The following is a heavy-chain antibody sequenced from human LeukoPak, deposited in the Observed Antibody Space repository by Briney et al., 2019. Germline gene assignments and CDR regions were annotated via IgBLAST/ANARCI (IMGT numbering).Heavy chain of an antibody. J-gene: IGHJ4*02. CDR3: TTYRQQLAFDT. CDR1: GPSMSSYY. D-gene: IGHD6-13*01. Sequence: SETLSLTCTVSGPSMSSYYWSWIRQSAGKGLEWIGRMYTDGSTNYSPSLKSRVSMSVDTSKGQFSLTLKSVTAADTAIYYCTTYRQQLAFDTWGQGTLVTVSS. CDR2: MYTDGST. V-gene: IGHV4-4*07.